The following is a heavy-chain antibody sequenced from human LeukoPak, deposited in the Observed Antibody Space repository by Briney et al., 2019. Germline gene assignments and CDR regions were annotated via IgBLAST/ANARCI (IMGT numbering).Heavy chain of an antibody. Sequence: PGGSLRLSCAVFGSGFPFGNAWMSWVRQAPGKGLEWVSSITGSGGSTYYADSVKGRFTISRDNSKSTLYLQMNNLRAEDTAVYYCAKDLGDGSYPDCFDYWGQGTLVTVSS. CDR3: AKDLGDGSYPDCFDY. CDR1: GFPFGNAW. V-gene: IGHV3-23*01. J-gene: IGHJ4*02. D-gene: IGHD3-10*01. CDR2: ITGSGGST.